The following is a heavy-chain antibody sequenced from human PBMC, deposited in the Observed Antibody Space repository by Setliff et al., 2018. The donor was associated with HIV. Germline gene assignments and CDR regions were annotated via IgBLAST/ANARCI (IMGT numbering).Heavy chain of an antibody. CDR2: INHGGSA. CDR3: ARVASYDFWSGYLHYFDY. V-gene: IGHV4-34*01. Sequence: KPSETLSLTCAVYGGSFSGYYWSWIRQPPGKGLEWIGEINHGGSADSNPSLKSRVTISVDTSKNQFSLNLTSVTAADTAVYYCARVASYDFWSGYLHYFDYWGQGTPVTVS. CDR1: GGSFSGYY. J-gene: IGHJ4*02. D-gene: IGHD3-3*01.